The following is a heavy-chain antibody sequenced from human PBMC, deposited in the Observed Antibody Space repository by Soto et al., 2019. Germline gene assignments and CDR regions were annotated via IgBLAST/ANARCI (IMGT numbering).Heavy chain of an antibody. CDR2: ISSSGRA. Sequence: SETLSLTCTVSGGSVNNNAFSWTWIRQHPGKGPECIGHISSSGRASYSPSLKRRVAISLDASKNHFSLQLTSVTAAGTAVYYCARVGSSGWSTDYWGQGTLVTVSS. D-gene: IGHD6-19*01. V-gene: IGHV4-31*03. J-gene: IGHJ4*02. CDR1: GGSVNNNAFS. CDR3: ARVGSSGWSTDY.